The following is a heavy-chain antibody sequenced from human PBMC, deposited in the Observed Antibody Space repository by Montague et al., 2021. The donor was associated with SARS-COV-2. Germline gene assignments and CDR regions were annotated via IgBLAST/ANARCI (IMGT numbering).Heavy chain of an antibody. Sequence: SETLSLTCAVSGGSITGFSWSWVRQPAGKGLEWIGRVTTSGTTNYSPSLRSRVTMSVDTSKNQFSLNLKSVTADTAIYYCARTPTRPLSLDSWGQGTLVTVSS. CDR3: ARTPTRPLSLDS. CDR1: GGSITGFS. CDR2: VTTSGTT. J-gene: IGHJ4*02. D-gene: IGHD6-6*01. V-gene: IGHV4-4*07.